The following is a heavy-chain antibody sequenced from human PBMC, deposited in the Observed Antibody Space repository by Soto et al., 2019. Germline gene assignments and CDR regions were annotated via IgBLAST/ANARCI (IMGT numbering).Heavy chain of an antibody. CDR2: VNHDGNA. CDR1: GFGVISTYF. D-gene: IGHD1-26*01. J-gene: IGHJ4*02. CDR3: GKIIGATSVDS. V-gene: IGHV4-38-2*01. Sequence: PETLSLTCVVSGFGVISTYFWGWMGQPAGKGLEWSGSVNHDGNACDPPSVLGRVTISVDTANNQVSLSLRSVTAEDTATYYCGKIIGATSVDSWGQGILVTVSS.